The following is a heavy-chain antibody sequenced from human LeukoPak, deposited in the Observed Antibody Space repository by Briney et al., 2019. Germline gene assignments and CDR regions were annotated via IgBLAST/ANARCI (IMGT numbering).Heavy chain of an antibody. J-gene: IGHJ4*02. D-gene: IGHD6-19*01. V-gene: IGHV3-30*18. CDR3: AKLAVAGRGPSDY. CDR1: GFTFSSYA. Sequence: GGSLRLSCSASGFTFSSYAIHWVRQAPGKGLEWVASISYDGTNKYYADSVKGRFTISRDNSKNTLYLQMNSLRAEDTAVYYCAKLAVAGRGPSDYWGQGTLVTVSS. CDR2: ISYDGTNK.